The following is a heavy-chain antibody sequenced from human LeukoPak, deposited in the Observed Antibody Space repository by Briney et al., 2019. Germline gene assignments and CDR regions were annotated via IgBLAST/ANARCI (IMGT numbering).Heavy chain of an antibody. J-gene: IGHJ4*02. CDR3: ARLSPQEAHFDY. V-gene: IGHV4-59*01. CDR2: VYDSGGT. CDR1: GGTISDSY. Sequence: SETLSLTCSVSGGTISDSYWSWIRQPPGKQMEWIGHVYDSGGTNYNPSLKSRVTISVDTSKNQFSLKLSSVTAADTAVYYCARLSPQEAHFDYWGQGTLVTVSS.